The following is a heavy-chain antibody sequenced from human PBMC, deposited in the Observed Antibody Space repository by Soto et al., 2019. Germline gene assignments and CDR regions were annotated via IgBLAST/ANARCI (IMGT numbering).Heavy chain of an antibody. CDR3: TRDAPGIAATDAYYYGMDV. CDR1: GYKFSNYW. CDR2: IYPGDSDT. D-gene: IGHD6-13*01. J-gene: IGHJ6*02. Sequence: PGESLKISCKASGYKFSNYWIGWVRQKPGKGLEWMGIIYPGDSDTRYSPSLRGQVTISVDKSISTAYLQWSSLKASDTAMYYCTRDAPGIAATDAYYYGMDVWGQGTTVTVSS. V-gene: IGHV5-51*01.